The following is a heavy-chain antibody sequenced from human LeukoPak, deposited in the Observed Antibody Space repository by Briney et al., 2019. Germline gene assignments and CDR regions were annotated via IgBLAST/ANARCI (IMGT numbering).Heavy chain of an antibody. J-gene: IGHJ3*02. Sequence: ASVKVSCKASGYTFTSYYMHWVRQAPGQGLEWMGIINPSGGSTSYAQKFQGRVTMTRDTSTSTVYMELSSLRPEDTAVYYCASVTFDDAFDIWGQGTMVTVSS. CDR2: INPSGGST. V-gene: IGHV1-46*01. CDR3: ASVTFDDAFDI. CDR1: GYTFTSYY.